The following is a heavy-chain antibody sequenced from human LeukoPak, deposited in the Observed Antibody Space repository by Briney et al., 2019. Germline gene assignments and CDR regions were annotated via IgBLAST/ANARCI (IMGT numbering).Heavy chain of an antibody. V-gene: IGHV1-8*03. CDR3: ARGSTARYYYDRSGYYRGAVDY. J-gene: IGHJ4*02. CDR2: MNPNSGNT. D-gene: IGHD3-22*01. CDR1: GYTFTSYD. Sequence: ASVKVSCKASGYTFTSYDINWVRQATGQGLEWMGWMNPNSGNTGYAQKFQGRVTITRNTSISTAYMELSSLRSDDTAVYYCARGSTARYYYDRSGYYRGAVDYWGQGTLVTVSS.